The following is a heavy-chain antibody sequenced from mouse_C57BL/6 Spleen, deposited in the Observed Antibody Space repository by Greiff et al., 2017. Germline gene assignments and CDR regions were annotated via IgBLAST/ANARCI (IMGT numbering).Heavy chain of an antibody. CDR2: FYPGSGSI. D-gene: IGHD2-4*01. Sequence: VQRVESGAELVKPGASVKLSCKASGYTFTEYTIHWVKQRPGQGLEWIGWFYPGSGSIKYNEKFKDKATLTADKSSSTVYMELSRLTSEDSAVYFCARHEDYYDYGDWYFDVWGTGTTVTVSS. CDR3: ARHEDYYDYGDWYFDV. CDR1: GYTFTEYT. V-gene: IGHV1-62-2*01. J-gene: IGHJ1*03.